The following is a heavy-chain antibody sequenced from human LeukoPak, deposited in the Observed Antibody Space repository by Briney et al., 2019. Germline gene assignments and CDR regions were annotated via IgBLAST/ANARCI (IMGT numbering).Heavy chain of an antibody. V-gene: IGHV1-3*01. CDR1: GYTFTSYA. CDR2: INAGNGNT. J-gene: IGHJ5*02. Sequence: GASVKVSCKASGYTFTSYAMHWVRQAPGQRLEWMGWINAGNGNTKYSQKFQGRVTITADKSTSTAYMELSSLRSEDTAVYYCARDRARITMIVVEGGLDPWGQGTLVTVSS. CDR3: ARDRARITMIVVEGGLDP. D-gene: IGHD3-22*01.